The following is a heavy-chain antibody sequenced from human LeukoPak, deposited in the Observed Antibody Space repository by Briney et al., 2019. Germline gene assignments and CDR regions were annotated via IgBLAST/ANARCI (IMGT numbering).Heavy chain of an antibody. Sequence: SETLSLTCTVSGGSVSIGNYYWSCIRQPPGKGLEWIGYIYYSGSTNYNPSLKSRVTISVDTSKNQFSLKLTSVTPADTAVYYCASGSLVVGTSAFDIWGQGTMVTVSS. V-gene: IGHV4-61*01. CDR1: GGSVSIGNYY. CDR2: IYYSGST. J-gene: IGHJ3*02. D-gene: IGHD2-15*01. CDR3: ASGSLVVGTSAFDI.